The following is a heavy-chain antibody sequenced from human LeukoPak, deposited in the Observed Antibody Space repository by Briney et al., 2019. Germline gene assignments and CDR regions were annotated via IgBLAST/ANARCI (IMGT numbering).Heavy chain of an antibody. J-gene: IGHJ4*02. Sequence: PGGSLRLSCAASGFTFSSYAMPWVRQAPGKGLEWVAVISYDGSNKYYADSVKGRFTVSRDNSKNTLYLQMNSLRAEDTAVYYCARDPGGDQNYWGQGTLVTVSS. D-gene: IGHD2-21*02. CDR3: ARDPGGDQNY. CDR2: ISYDGSNK. V-gene: IGHV3-30*01. CDR1: GFTFSSYA.